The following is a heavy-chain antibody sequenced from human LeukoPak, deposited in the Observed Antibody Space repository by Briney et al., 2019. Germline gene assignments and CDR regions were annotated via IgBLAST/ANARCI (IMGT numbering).Heavy chain of an antibody. V-gene: IGHV1-2*02. CDR3: ARSPLYYYDSSGYYSY. CDR1: GYTFTVYY. J-gene: IGHJ4*02. CDR2: INPNSGGT. D-gene: IGHD3-22*01. Sequence: ASVKVSFKASGYTFTVYYMHWVRQAPGQGLEWMGWINPNSGGTNYAQKFQGRVTMTRDTSISTAYMELSRLRSDDTAVYYCARSPLYYYDSSGYYSYWGQGTLVTVSS.